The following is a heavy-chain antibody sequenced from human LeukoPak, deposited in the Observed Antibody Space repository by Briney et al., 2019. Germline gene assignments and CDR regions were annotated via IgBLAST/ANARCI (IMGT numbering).Heavy chain of an antibody. V-gene: IGHV1-2*02. CDR1: GYTFTVYY. J-gene: IGHJ4*02. D-gene: IGHD3-22*01. Sequence: ASVTVSFKASGYTFTVYYMHWVRQAPGQGMEWMGWINPNSGGTNYAQKLQGRVTMTTDTSTSTAYMELRSLRSDDTAVYYCAREDLTYYYDSSGYVWWGQGTLVTVSS. CDR2: INPNSGGT. CDR3: AREDLTYYYDSSGYVW.